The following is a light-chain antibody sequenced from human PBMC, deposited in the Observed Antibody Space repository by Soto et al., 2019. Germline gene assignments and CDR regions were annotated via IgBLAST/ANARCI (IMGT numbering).Light chain of an antibody. CDR2: YND. CDR3: AAWDDRLNGYV. Sequence: QSVLTQPPSVSEAPRQRVTISCSGSSSNIGSNAVNWYQHLPGKAPKLIIYYNDQLHSGISDRFSGSKSGTSASLAINGLQSDDEADYYCAAWDDRLNGYVLGSGTKVTVL. V-gene: IGLV1-36*01. CDR1: SSNIGSNA. J-gene: IGLJ1*01.